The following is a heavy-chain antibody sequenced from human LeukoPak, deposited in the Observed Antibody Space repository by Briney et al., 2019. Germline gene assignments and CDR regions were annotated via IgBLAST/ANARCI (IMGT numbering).Heavy chain of an antibody. CDR3: ASPDRGTNAFDI. D-gene: IGHD1-14*01. CDR2: ISSSRSYI. CDR1: GFTFSSYS. Sequence: PGGSLRLSFAASGFTFSSYSMNWVRQAPGKGLEWVSSISSSRSYIYYADSVKGRFTISRDNAKNSLYLQMNSLRAEDTAVYYCASPDRGTNAFDIWGQGTMVTVSS. J-gene: IGHJ3*02. V-gene: IGHV3-21*01.